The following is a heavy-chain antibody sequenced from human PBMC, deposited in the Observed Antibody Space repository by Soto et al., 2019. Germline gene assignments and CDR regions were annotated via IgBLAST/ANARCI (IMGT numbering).Heavy chain of an antibody. J-gene: IGHJ6*02. D-gene: IGHD4-17*01. V-gene: IGHV3-30*18. Sequence: QVQLVESGGGVVQPGRSLRLSCAASGFTFSSYGMHWVRQAPGKGLEWVAVISYDGSNKYYADSVKGRFTISRDNSKNTLYLQMNSLRAEDTAVYYCAKDLSVTNYSYYYYGMDVWGQGTTVTVSS. CDR1: GFTFSSYG. CDR2: ISYDGSNK. CDR3: AKDLSVTNYSYYYYGMDV.